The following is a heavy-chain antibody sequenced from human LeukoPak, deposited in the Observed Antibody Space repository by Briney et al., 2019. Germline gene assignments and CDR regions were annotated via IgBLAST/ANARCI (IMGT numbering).Heavy chain of an antibody. V-gene: IGHV4-39*01. D-gene: IGHD3-16*01. CDR3: ARVYGDYVGAFDI. J-gene: IGHJ3*02. CDR2: IYYSGNT. CDR1: GGSVSVSSYF. Sequence: SETLSLTCTVSGGSVSVSSYFWGWIRQPPGKGLEWIGSIYYSGNTYYNPSLKSRVTISIDTSKNQFSLRLTSVTAADTAVYYCARVYGDYVGAFDIWGQGTKVTVSS.